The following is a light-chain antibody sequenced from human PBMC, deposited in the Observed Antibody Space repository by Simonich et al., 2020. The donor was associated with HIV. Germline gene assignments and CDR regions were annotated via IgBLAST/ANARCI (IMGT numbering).Light chain of an antibody. V-gene: IGKV4-1*01. CDR1: QSVLSSSNNKNF. CDR2: WAS. J-gene: IGKJ2*01. Sequence: DIVMTQSPDSLAVSLGERATINCKSSQSVLSSSNNKNFLTWYQHKPGLPPKRLFYWASTRESGVPDRFSGSGSGTDFTLTISSLQSEDVAVYYCQQYYSTPYTFGQGTKLEIK. CDR3: QQYYSTPYT.